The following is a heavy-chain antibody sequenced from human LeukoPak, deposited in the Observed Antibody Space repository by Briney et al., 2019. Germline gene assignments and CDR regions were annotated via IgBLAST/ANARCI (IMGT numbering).Heavy chain of an antibody. D-gene: IGHD6-25*01. Sequence: SETLSLTCTVSGDSIRNYYWSWIRQPAGKGLEWIGRINTSGNSDYNPSLGSRVTMSVDTSKNQFSLNLSSVTAADTAVYYCAREGSGLRWLDPWGQGPLVTVSS. V-gene: IGHV4-4*07. J-gene: IGHJ5*02. CDR2: INTSGNS. CDR3: AREGSGLRWLDP. CDR1: GDSIRNYY.